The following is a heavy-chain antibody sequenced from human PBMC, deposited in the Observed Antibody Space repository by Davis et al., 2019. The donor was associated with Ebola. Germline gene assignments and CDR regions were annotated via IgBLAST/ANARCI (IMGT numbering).Heavy chain of an antibody. Sequence: ASVKVSCKTSGYTFTVYYIHWVRQAPGQGLECMGYINPNNGGTNYAQKFQGRVTMTRDTSISTAYMELSSLRSEDTAVYYCARVGDAPDYWGQGTLVTVSS. CDR3: ARVGDAPDY. D-gene: IGHD3-16*01. CDR2: INPNNGGT. J-gene: IGHJ4*02. V-gene: IGHV1-2*02. CDR1: GYTFTVYY.